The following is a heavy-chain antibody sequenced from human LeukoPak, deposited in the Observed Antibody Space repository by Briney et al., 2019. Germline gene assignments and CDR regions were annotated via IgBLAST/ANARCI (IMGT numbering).Heavy chain of an antibody. CDR1: GFTFSSYS. J-gene: IGHJ4*02. V-gene: IGHV3-21*01. CDR2: ISSSSSYI. Sequence: PGGSLRLSCAASGFTFSSYSMNWVRQAPGKGLEWVSSISSSSSYIYYADSVKGRFTISRDNAKNSLYLQMNSLRAEDTAVYYCARVVVVAARPDYWGQGTLVTVSS. D-gene: IGHD2-15*01. CDR3: ARVVVVAARPDY.